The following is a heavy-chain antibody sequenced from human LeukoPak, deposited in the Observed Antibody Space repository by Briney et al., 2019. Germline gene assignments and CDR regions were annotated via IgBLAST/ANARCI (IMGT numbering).Heavy chain of an antibody. CDR3: AKAYYDSSGYSYYFDY. CDR1: GFPCSAYS. V-gene: IGHV3-21*01. CDR2: ISGSSTYM. J-gene: IGHJ4*02. D-gene: IGHD3-22*01. Sequence: GGSLRLXCAASGFPCSAYSINWVRLAPGKGLESVSSISGSSTYMYYADSVKGRFTISRDNAKNSLYLQMNSLRAEDTAVYYCAKAYYDSSGYSYYFDYWGRGTLVTVSS.